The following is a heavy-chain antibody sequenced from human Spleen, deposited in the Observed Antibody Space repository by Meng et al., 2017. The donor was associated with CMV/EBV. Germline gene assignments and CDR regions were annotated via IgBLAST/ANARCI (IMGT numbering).Heavy chain of an antibody. J-gene: IGHJ5*02. CDR3: ARGSGWELLTWFDP. CDR1: TFTVSSNY. D-gene: IGHD1-26*01. V-gene: IGHV3-53*01. Sequence: EVQLVESGGGLIQPGGSLRLSCAASTFTVSSNYMSWVRQAPGKGLEWASVIYSGGNTYYADSVKGQFTISRDNSKNTVYLQMNSLRAEDTAVYYCARGSGWELLTWFDPWGQGTLVTVSS. CDR2: IYSGGNT.